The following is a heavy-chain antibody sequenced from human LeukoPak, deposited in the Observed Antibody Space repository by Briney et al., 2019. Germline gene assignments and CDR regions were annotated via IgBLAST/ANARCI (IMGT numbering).Heavy chain of an antibody. J-gene: IGHJ6*01. CDR1: GFTFSSYG. Sequence: GGSLRLSCAASGFTFSSYGMHWVRQAPGKGLEWVAVILDDGSNTYYADSVKGRFTISRDNSQRTLNLQMNSLRAEDTAVYYCAKSGGSGTHYYYYGMDVWGQGTTVTDPS. CDR2: ILDDGSNT. D-gene: IGHD3-10*01. CDR3: AKSGGSGTHYYYYGMDV. V-gene: IGHV3-30*02.